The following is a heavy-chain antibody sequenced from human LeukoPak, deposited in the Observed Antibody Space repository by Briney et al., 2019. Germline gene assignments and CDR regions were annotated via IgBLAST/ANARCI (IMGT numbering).Heavy chain of an antibody. V-gene: IGHV3-23*01. D-gene: IGHD6-13*01. CDR3: AKDSHPLSSSSWFFES. CDR2: LSATGDIT. Sequence: PGGSRRLSCAGSGFIFKNYAMTWVRQAPGKGLDWVSSLSATGDITYYADSVKGRFTVSRDNSNGTVFLQMNSLRAEDTAVYYCAKDSHPLSSSSWFFESWGQGTLVTVSS. J-gene: IGHJ4*02. CDR1: GFIFKNYA.